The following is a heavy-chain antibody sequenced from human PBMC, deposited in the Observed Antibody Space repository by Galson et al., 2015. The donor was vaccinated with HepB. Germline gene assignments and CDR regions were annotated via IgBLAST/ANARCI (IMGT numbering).Heavy chain of an antibody. D-gene: IGHD3-16*01. CDR2: TYCRSRCYD. CDR1: GDSVSGYSAA. V-gene: IGHV6-1*01. J-gene: IGHJ4*02. CDR3: ARGRSGQQVMIFEY. Sequence: CAISGDSVSGYSAAWNWIRQSPSRGLEWLGRTYCRSRCYDDYAVSVKGRITITPDTSQNQVSLQLNSVTPEDTAVYYCARGRSGQQVMIFEYWGQGILVTVSS.